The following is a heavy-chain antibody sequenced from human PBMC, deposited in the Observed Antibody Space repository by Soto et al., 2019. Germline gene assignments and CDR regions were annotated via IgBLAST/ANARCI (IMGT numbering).Heavy chain of an antibody. CDR1: GYTFTSYG. CDR3: AAPLNSAYSSGWYGPYY. CDR2: ISVDNGNT. D-gene: IGHD6-19*01. J-gene: IGHJ4*02. Sequence: ASVKVSCKASGYTFTSYGISWVRQAPGLGLEWMGWISVDNGNTNYAQKLQGRVTMTTDTSTSTAYMELSSLRSEDTAVYYCAAPLNSAYSSGWYGPYYWGQGTLVTVSS. V-gene: IGHV1-18*01.